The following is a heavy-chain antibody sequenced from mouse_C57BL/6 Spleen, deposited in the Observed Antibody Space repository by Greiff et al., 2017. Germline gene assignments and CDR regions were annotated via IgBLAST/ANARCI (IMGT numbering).Heavy chain of an antibody. CDR1: GYTFTSYW. Sequence: QVQLQQSGAELVKPGASVTLSCKASGYTFTSYWMHWVKQRPGQGLEWIGMIHPNSGSTNYNEKFKSKATLTVDKSSSTAYMQLSSLTSEDSAVYYCARSHYYGSSYGYFDVWGTGTTVTVSS. CDR2: IHPNSGST. J-gene: IGHJ1*03. CDR3: ARSHYYGSSYGYFDV. V-gene: IGHV1-64*01. D-gene: IGHD1-1*01.